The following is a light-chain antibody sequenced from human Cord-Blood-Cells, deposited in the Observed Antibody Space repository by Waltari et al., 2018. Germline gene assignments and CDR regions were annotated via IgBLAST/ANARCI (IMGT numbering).Light chain of an antibody. V-gene: IGLV2-14*01. CDR3: SSYTSSSTWV. CDR1: SSDVGGSNY. J-gene: IGLJ3*02. Sequence: QSALTQPASVSGSPGQSLTISCPGTSSDVGGSNYVSWYQQHPGKAPKLMIYDVSNRPSGVSNRFSGSKSGNTASLTISGLQAEDEADYYCSSYTSSSTWVFGGGTKLTVL. CDR2: DVS.